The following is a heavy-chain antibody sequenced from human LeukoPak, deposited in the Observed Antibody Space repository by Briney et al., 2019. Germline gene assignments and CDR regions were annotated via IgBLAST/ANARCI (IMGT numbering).Heavy chain of an antibody. Sequence: ASVKVSCKASGYTFTAYYMHWVRQAPGQGLEWMGWINPNSGGTSYAQKFQGRVTMTRDTSISTAYMELSRLRSDDTAVYYCASLDYDYGDTSFDYWGQGTLVTVSS. D-gene: IGHD4-17*01. CDR1: GYTFTAYY. CDR2: INPNSGGT. V-gene: IGHV1-2*02. CDR3: ASLDYDYGDTSFDY. J-gene: IGHJ4*02.